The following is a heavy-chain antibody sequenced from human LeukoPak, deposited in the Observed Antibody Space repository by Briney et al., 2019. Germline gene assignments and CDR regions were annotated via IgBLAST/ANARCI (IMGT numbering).Heavy chain of an antibody. V-gene: IGHV1-18*01. CDR1: GYTLTELS. J-gene: IGHJ6*04. CDR2: IRTYNGNT. D-gene: IGHD3-3*01. Sequence: ASVKVSCKVSGYTLTELSMHWVRQAPGKGLEWMGWIRTYNGNTNYAQKLQGRVSMTTDTSTTTAYMELRSLRSDDTAVYYCARDQGYDFWSGHLDVWGKGTTVTVSS. CDR3: ARDQGYDFWSGHLDV.